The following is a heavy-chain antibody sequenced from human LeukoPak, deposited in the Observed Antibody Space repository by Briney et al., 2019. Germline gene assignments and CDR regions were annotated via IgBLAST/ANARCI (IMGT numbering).Heavy chain of an antibody. CDR2: IYPGDSNT. Sequence: GESLKISCKGSGYSITSYWIGWVRQMPGKGLEWMGIIYPGDSNTRYSPSFQGQVTISADKSISTAYLQWSSLKASDTAMYYCARLSWNYYDSSGYYNDGWFDPWGQGTLVTVSS. CDR1: GYSITSYW. CDR3: ARLSWNYYDSSGYYNDGWFDP. J-gene: IGHJ5*02. V-gene: IGHV5-51*01. D-gene: IGHD3-22*01.